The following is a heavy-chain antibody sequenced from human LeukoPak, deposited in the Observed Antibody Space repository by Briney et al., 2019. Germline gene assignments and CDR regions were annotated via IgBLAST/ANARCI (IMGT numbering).Heavy chain of an antibody. J-gene: IGHJ4*02. CDR1: GGSISSSSYY. Sequence: SETLSLTRTVSGGSISSSSYYWGWIRQPPGKGLEWIGSIYYSGSTYYNPSLKSRVTISVDTSKNQFSLKLSSVTAADTAVYYCATVLLWFGEHRGLDYWGQGTLVTVSS. CDR2: IYYSGST. CDR3: ATVLLWFGEHRGLDY. D-gene: IGHD3-10*01. V-gene: IGHV4-39*01.